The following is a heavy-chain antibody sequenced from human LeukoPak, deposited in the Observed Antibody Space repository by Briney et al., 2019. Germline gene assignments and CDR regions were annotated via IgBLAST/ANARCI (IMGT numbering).Heavy chain of an antibody. Sequence: GSLRLSCAASGFTFSSYAMSWVRQAPGKGLEWVSAISGSGSSTYYVDSVKGRFIISRDNSKNTLFLQMNNLGAEDTAVYYCAKNVWDRSGWLIEYWGQGTRVTVSS. CDR2: ISGSGSST. CDR3: AKNVWDRSGWLIEY. V-gene: IGHV3-23*01. J-gene: IGHJ4*02. CDR1: GFTFSSYA. D-gene: IGHD6-19*01.